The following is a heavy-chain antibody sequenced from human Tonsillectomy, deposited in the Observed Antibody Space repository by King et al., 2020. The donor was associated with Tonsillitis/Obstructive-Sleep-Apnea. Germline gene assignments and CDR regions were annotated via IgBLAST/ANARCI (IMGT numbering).Heavy chain of an antibody. CDR2: ISGSGGST. Sequence: VQLVESGGGLVQPGGSLRLSCAASGFTFSSYAMSWVRQAPGKGLEWVSAISGSGGSTYYADSVKGRFTISRDNSKNTLYLQMNSLRAEDTAVYYCAKERHSVKEIVVVVAATRYYFDYWGQGTLVTVSS. D-gene: IGHD2-15*01. V-gene: IGHV3-23*04. CDR1: GFTFSSYA. J-gene: IGHJ4*02. CDR3: AKERHSVKEIVVVVAATRYYFDY.